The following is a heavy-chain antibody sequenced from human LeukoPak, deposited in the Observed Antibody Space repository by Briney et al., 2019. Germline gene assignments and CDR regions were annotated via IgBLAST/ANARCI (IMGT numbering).Heavy chain of an antibody. V-gene: IGHV4-38-2*02. CDR2: VYHSGNT. CDR3: ARDQPYIDV. CDR1: GYSISSGYY. Sequence: SETLSLTCTDSGYSISSGYYWGWIRQPPGKGLEWIGGVYHSGNTYYNPSLKSRVTISVDTSKNQLSLRLTSVTAADTAVYYCARDQPYIDVWGKGTTVTVSS. J-gene: IGHJ6*03.